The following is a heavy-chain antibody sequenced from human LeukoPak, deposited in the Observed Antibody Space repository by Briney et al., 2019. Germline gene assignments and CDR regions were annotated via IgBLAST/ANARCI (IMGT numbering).Heavy chain of an antibody. V-gene: IGHV3-23*01. J-gene: IGHJ4*02. CDR1: GFTFSSYA. Sequence: GGSLRLSCAASGFTFSSYAMSWVRQAPGKGLEWVSVISGSGGSTNYADSVKGRFTISRDNSENTLYLQMNSLRAEDTALYYCAKDPLPTASHVYFESWGQGTLVTVSS. CDR2: ISGSGGST. CDR3: AKDPLPTASHVYFES. D-gene: IGHD5-18*01.